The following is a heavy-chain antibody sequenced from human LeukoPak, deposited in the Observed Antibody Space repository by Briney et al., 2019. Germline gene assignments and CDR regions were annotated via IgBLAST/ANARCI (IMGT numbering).Heavy chain of an antibody. D-gene: IGHD3-9*01. V-gene: IGHV4-59*01. CDR3: ARGRTYYDILTGLHPYYMDV. Sequence: SETLSLTCTVSGGSISSYYWSWIRQPPGKGLEWIGYIYYSGSTNYNPSLKSRVTISVDTSKNQFSLKLSSVTAADTAVYYCARGRTYYDILTGLHPYYMDVWGKGTTVTISS. J-gene: IGHJ6*03. CDR2: IYYSGST. CDR1: GGSISSYY.